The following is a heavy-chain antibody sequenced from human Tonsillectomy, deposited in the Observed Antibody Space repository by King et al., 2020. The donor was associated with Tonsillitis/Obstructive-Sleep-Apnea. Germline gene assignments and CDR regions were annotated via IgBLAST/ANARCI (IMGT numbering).Heavy chain of an antibody. V-gene: IGHV2-5*02. CDR2: IYWDDDK. CDR1: GFSLSTSGVG. D-gene: IGHD6-6*01. Sequence: TLKESGPTLVKPTQTLTLTCTFSGFSLSTSGVGVGWLRQPPGKALEWLALIYWDDDKRYSPSLKSRLTITKDTTKNQVVLTMTNMDPVDTATYYCSHREYSTSSVGWVYWGQGTLVTVSS. J-gene: IGHJ4*02. CDR3: SHREYSTSSVGWVY.